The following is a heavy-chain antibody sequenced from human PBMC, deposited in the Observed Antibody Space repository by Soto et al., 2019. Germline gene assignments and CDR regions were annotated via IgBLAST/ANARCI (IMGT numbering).Heavy chain of an antibody. CDR2: TYYRSKWYN. D-gene: IGHD5-12*01. CDR3: ARAIPSGYSGYDRFDY. CDR1: VDSVSSNSAA. J-gene: IGHJ4*02. Sequence: SQTLSLTCAISVDSVSSNSAAWNWIRQSPSRGLEWLGRTYYRSKWYNDYAVSVKSRITINPDTSKNQFSLQLNSVTPEDTAVYYCARAIPSGYSGYDRFDYRGQGTLVTVS. V-gene: IGHV6-1*01.